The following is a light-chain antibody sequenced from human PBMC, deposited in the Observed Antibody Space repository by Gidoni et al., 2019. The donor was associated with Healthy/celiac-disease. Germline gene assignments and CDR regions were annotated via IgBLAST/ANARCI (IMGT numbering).Light chain of an antibody. Sequence: ELVLTQSPGTLSLSPGERATLSCRASQSVSSSYLAWYQQKPGQAPRLRIYGASSRATDSPDRFSGSGSGTDFTLTISRLEPEDFAVYYCQQYGSSLMYTFGQGTKLEIK. J-gene: IGKJ2*01. V-gene: IGKV3-20*01. CDR2: GAS. CDR3: QQYGSSLMYT. CDR1: QSVSSSY.